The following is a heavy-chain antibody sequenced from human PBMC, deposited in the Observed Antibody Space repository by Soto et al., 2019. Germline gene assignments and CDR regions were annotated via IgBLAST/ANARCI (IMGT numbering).Heavy chain of an antibody. Sequence: ASVKVSCKASGGTFSSYAISWVRQAPGQGLEWMGGIIPIFGTANYAQKFQGRVTITADESTSTAYMELSSLRSEDTAVYYCARENTVGAAFDYWGQGTLVTVSS. V-gene: IGHV1-69*13. CDR1: GGTFSSYA. J-gene: IGHJ4*02. D-gene: IGHD1-26*01. CDR2: IIPIFGTA. CDR3: ARENTVGAAFDY.